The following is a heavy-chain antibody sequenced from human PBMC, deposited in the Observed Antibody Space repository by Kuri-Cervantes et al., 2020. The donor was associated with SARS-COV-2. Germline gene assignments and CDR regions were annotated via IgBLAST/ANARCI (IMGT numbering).Heavy chain of an antibody. D-gene: IGHD3/OR15-3a*01. CDR1: GDSITNYY. Sequence: SETLSLTCTVSGDSITNYYLTWIRQPPGKGLEWIGYVSYNGATAYNPSLKSRVTMSLDTSKNQFSLRLSSMTAADTAVYYCSGRVDFSSVDYWGQGTLVTVSS. J-gene: IGHJ4*02. CDR2: VSYNGAT. V-gene: IGHV4-59*01. CDR3: SGRVDFSSVDY.